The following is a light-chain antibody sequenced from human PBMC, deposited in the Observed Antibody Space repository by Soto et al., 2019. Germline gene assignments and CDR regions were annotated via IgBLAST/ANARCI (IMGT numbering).Light chain of an antibody. CDR2: GVT. CDR1: HNDIGTCDY. V-gene: IGLV2-14*03. Sequence: QSALTQPTSVSGSPGQSITISCTGNHNDIGTCDYVSWYQQHPGRAPRLLIHGVTTRPSGISDRFSASKSGLTASLTISGLQPEDEADYYCSSFTSNRIYVFGPGTKATVL. J-gene: IGLJ1*01. CDR3: SSFTSNRIYV.